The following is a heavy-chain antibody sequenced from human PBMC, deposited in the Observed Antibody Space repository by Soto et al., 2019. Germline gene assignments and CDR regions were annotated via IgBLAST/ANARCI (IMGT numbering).Heavy chain of an antibody. CDR1: GGTFSSYT. D-gene: IGHD6-19*01. Sequence: QVQLVQPGAEVKKPGSSVKVSCKASGGTFSSYTISWVRQAPGQGLEWMGRIIPILGIANYAQKFQGRVTITADKSTSTAYMELSSLRSEDTAVYYCARARKVAGTRGYYYYYMDVWGKGTTVTVSS. V-gene: IGHV1-69*02. CDR2: IIPILGIA. CDR3: ARARKVAGTRGYYYYYMDV. J-gene: IGHJ6*03.